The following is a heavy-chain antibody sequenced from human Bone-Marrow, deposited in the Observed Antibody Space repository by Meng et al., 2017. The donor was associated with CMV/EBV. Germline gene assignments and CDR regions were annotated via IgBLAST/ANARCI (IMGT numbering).Heavy chain of an antibody. J-gene: IGHJ3*02. CDR2: INHSGSP. CDR3: ARGGMRYCSSTSCPLSI. D-gene: IGHD2-2*01. V-gene: IGHV4-34*01. CDR1: WSFSGYY. Sequence: WSFSGYYWSWIRQPPGKGLEWIGEINHSGSPTSNPSLKSRVTISVDTSKNQFSLKLSSVTAADTAVYYCARGGMRYCSSTSCPLSIWGQGTMVTVSS.